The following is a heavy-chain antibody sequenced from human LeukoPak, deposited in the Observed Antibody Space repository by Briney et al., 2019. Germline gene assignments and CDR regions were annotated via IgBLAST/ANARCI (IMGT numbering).Heavy chain of an antibody. Sequence: GGSLRLSCTVSGFTVSSNSMSWVRQAPGKGLEWVSFIYSDNTHYSDSVKGRFTISSDNSKNTLYLQMNSLRAEDTAVYYCARDRSIAYCGGDCFIDAFDIWGQGTMVTVSS. CDR2: IYSDNT. J-gene: IGHJ3*02. CDR1: GFTVSSNS. V-gene: IGHV3-53*01. D-gene: IGHD2-21*02. CDR3: ARDRSIAYCGGDCFIDAFDI.